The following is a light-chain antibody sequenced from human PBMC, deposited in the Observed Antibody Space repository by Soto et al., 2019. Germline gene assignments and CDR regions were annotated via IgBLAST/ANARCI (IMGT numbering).Light chain of an antibody. V-gene: IGLV2-8*01. CDR3: NSYAGSNNWV. J-gene: IGLJ3*02. CDR2: DVS. CDR1: SSDVGGYNY. Sequence: QSALTQPPSASGSPGQSVTISCTGTSSDVGGYNYVSWYQQHPGKAPKLMIHDVSKRPSGVPDRFSGSKSGNMASLTVSGLQAEDEADYYCNSYAGSNNWVFGGGTKLTVL.